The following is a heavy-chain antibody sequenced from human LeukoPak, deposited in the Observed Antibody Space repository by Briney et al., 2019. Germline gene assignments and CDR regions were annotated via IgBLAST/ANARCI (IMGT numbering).Heavy chain of an antibody. D-gene: IGHD2-2*02. Sequence: ASVKVSCKVSGYTLTELSMHWVRQAPGKGREWMGGFDPEDGETIYAQKFQGRVTMTEDTSTDTAYMELSSLRSEDTAVYYCATESCSSTSCYSLDYWGQGTLVTVSS. CDR2: FDPEDGET. CDR3: ATESCSSTSCYSLDY. CDR1: GYTLTELS. J-gene: IGHJ4*02. V-gene: IGHV1-24*01.